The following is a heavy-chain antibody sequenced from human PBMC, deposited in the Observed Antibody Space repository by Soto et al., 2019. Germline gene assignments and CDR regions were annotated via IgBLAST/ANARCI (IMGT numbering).Heavy chain of an antibody. CDR3: TAGNY. J-gene: IGHJ4*02. V-gene: IGHV3-15*07. CDR1: GFSFSNAW. Sequence: EVQLVESGGGLVEPGGSLRVSCAASGFSFSNAWMNWVRQVPGKGLEWVGRIKSETDGGTRDYAAPVKGRFTISRDDSKTTLYLQMNSLQTEATAMYYCTAGNYWGQGTLVTVSS. CDR2: IKSETDGGTR.